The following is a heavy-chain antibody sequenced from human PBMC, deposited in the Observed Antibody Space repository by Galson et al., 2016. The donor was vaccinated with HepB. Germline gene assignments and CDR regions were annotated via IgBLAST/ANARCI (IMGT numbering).Heavy chain of an antibody. Sequence: SLRLSCAASGFTFSRYDMHWARHVTGKGLEWVSAIGTAGDTYYPGSVKGRFTISRDNSKSSLYLDMSSLRAEDTAVYYCVRDISSSHFDLWGRGTLVTVTS. CDR1: GFTFSRYD. CDR3: VRDISSSHFDL. CDR2: IGTAGDT. J-gene: IGHJ2*01. V-gene: IGHV3-13*01. D-gene: IGHD2-2*01.